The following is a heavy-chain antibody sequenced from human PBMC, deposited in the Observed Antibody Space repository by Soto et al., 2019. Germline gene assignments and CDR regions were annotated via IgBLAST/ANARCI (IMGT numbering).Heavy chain of an antibody. CDR1: GGTFSSYT. J-gene: IGHJ4*02. V-gene: IGHV1-69*02. CDR3: ASAYENLHMVRGVTVDY. Sequence: QVQLVQSGAEVKKPGSSVKVSCKASGGTFSSYTISWVRQAPGQGLEWMGRIIPILGIANYAQKFQGRVTSTADKSTSTAYMELSSLRSEDTAVYYCASAYENLHMVRGVTVDYWGQGTLVTVSS. CDR2: IIPILGIA. D-gene: IGHD3-10*01.